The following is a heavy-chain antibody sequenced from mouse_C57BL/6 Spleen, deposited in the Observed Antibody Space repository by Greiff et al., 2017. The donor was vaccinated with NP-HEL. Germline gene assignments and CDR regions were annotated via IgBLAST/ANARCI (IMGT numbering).Heavy chain of an antibody. CDR3: ARGGITPYAMDY. D-gene: IGHD1-1*01. Sequence: VMLVESGPELVKPGASVKISCKASGYAFSSSWMNWVKQRPGKGLEWIGRIYPGDGDTNYNGKFKGKATLTADKSSSTAYMQLSSLTSEDSAVYFCARGGITPYAMDYWGQGTSVTVSS. V-gene: IGHV1-82*01. CDR2: IYPGDGDT. CDR1: GYAFSSSW. J-gene: IGHJ4*01.